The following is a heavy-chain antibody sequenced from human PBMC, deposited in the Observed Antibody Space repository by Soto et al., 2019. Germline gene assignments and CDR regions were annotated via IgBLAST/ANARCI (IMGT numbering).Heavy chain of an antibody. V-gene: IGHV3-30*18. CDR2: ISYDGSNK. CDR1: GFTFSSYG. D-gene: IGHD2-2*01. J-gene: IGHJ6*02. CDR3: AKDGSLSLKYQLPSEPYYYGMDV. Sequence: GGSLRLSCAASGFTFSSYGMHWVRQAPGKGLEWVAVISYDGSNKYYADSVKGRFTISRDNSKNTLYLQMNSLRAEDTAVYYCAKDGSLSLKYQLPSEPYYYGMDVWGQGTTVTVSS.